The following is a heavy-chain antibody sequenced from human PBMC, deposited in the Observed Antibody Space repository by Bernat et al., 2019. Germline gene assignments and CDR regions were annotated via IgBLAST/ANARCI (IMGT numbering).Heavy chain of an antibody. V-gene: IGHV4-34*01. CDR3: RVYNYDILTGLIDY. CDR1: GGSFSGYY. J-gene: IGHJ4*02. Sequence: QVQLQQWGAGLLKPSETLSLTCAVYGGSFSGYYWSWIRQPPGKGLEWIGSIYYSGSTYYNPSLKSRVTISVDTSKNQFSLKLSSVTAADTAVYYCRVYNYDILTGLIDYWGQGTLVTVSS. CDR2: IYYSGST. D-gene: IGHD3-9*01.